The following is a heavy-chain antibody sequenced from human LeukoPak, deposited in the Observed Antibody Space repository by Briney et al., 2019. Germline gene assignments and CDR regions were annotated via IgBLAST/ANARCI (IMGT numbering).Heavy chain of an antibody. CDR3: ARGFPWGYWFDP. V-gene: IGHV4-61*02. Sequence: SETLSLTCTVSGGSISSGGYYWSWIRQPAGKGLEWIGRIYTSGNTNYNPSLKSRATISVDTSRNQFSLELSSVTAADTAVYYCARGFPWGYWFDPWGQGTLVTVSS. J-gene: IGHJ5*02. CDR2: IYTSGNT. D-gene: IGHD7-27*01. CDR1: GGSISSGGYY.